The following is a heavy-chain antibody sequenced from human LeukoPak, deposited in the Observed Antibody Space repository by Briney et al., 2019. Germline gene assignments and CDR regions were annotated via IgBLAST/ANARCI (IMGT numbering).Heavy chain of an antibody. D-gene: IGHD3-9*01. Sequence: SVKVSCKASGGTFSRYAISWVQQAPGQGREWMGGIIPIFGTANYAQKFQGRVTITTDESTSTAYMELSSLRSEDTAVYYCARAWYYDILTGYKNAGNWFDPWGQGTLVTVSS. CDR1: GGTFSRYA. V-gene: IGHV1-69*05. CDR3: ARAWYYDILTGYKNAGNWFDP. J-gene: IGHJ5*02. CDR2: IIPIFGTA.